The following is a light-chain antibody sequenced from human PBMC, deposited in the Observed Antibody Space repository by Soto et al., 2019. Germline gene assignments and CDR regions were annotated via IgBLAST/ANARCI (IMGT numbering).Light chain of an antibody. CDR2: AVS. CDR1: SSDVGGYNY. V-gene: IGLV2-14*01. J-gene: IGLJ2*01. Sequence: QYALTQPASVSGSPGQSITISCTGTSSDVGGYNYVSWYQQHPGKAPKLMIYAVSNRPSGVSNRFSGSKSGNTASLTISGRQAEDEADYYCSSYTGSSTLVFGGGTKVTVL. CDR3: SSYTGSSTLV.